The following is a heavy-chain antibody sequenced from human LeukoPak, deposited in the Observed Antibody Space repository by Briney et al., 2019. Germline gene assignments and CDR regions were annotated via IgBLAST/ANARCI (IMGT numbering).Heavy chain of an antibody. J-gene: IGHJ4*02. CDR3: ARDLSAAFDF. CDR2: LVYDERSD. Sequence: GKSLRLSCAAPGSPFSSYGMHWVRQAPGKGLEWVARLVYDERSDYANSVKGRFSISRDNSKNTLFLDMSDLRVEDTAVYYCARDLSAAFDFWGQGVLVTVSS. V-gene: IGHV3-33*01. D-gene: IGHD6-19*01. CDR1: GSPFSSYG.